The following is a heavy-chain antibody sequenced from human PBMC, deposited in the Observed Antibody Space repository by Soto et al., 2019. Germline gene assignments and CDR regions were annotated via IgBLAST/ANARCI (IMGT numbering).Heavy chain of an antibody. J-gene: IGHJ4*02. CDR1: GYTFTSYG. V-gene: IGHV1-69*13. Sequence: SVKVSCKASGYTFTSYGISWVRQAPGQGLEWMGGFIAMLGTPTYAKKVQGRATTTADESLTSSYLELRSLRSEDTAVYFCARGAMANFDYWGQGTVVTVSS. D-gene: IGHD5-18*01. CDR2: FIAMLGTP. CDR3: ARGAMANFDY.